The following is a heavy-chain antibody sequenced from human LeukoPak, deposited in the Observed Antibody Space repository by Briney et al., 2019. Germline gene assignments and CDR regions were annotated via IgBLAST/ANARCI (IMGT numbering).Heavy chain of an antibody. D-gene: IGHD2-21*02. CDR3: ASSPIPATAIDY. CDR2: IIPIFGTA. Sequence: ASVKVSCKASGGTFSSYAISWVRQAPGQGLEWMGRIIPIFGTANYAQKFQGRVTITTDESTSTAYMELSSLRSEDTAVYYCASSPIPATAIDYWGQGTLVTVSS. J-gene: IGHJ4*02. CDR1: GGTFSSYA. V-gene: IGHV1-69*05.